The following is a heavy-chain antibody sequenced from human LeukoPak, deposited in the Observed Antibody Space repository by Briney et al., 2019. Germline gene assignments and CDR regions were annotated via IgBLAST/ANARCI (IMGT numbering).Heavy chain of an antibody. CDR2: ISASSTTI. CDR3: ARAWREAGAFVYFHH. CDR1: GFTFSSYS. J-gene: IGHJ1*01. D-gene: IGHD6-13*01. Sequence: GGSLRLSCAASGFTFSSYSMNWVRQAPGKRLEWVSYISASSTTIYYADSVKGRFTISRDNAKNSLYLQMNSLRAEDTAVYYCARAWREAGAFVYFHHWGQGTLVTVSS. V-gene: IGHV3-48*01.